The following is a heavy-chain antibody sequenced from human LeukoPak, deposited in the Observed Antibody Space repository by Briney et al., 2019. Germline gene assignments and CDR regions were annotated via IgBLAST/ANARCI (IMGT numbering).Heavy chain of an antibody. CDR3: ASGLPTYYDFWSGSVGDY. CDR2: ISSSSSYT. Sequence: AGGSLRLSCAASGFTFSDYYMSWIRQAPGKGLEWVSYISSSSSYTNYADSVKGRFTISRDNAKNSLYLQMNSLRAGDTAVYYCASGLPTYYDFWSGSVGDYWGQGTLVTVSS. V-gene: IGHV3-11*06. CDR1: GFTFSDYY. D-gene: IGHD3-3*01. J-gene: IGHJ4*02.